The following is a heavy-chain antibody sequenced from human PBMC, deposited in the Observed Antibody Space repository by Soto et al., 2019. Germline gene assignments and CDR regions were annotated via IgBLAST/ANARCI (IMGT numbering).Heavy chain of an antibody. D-gene: IGHD5-18*01. CDR1: GFTLTSFA. V-gene: IGHV3-48*02. CDR2: ISSSSSVI. Sequence: EVQLVGSGGGLVQPGGSLRISCAASGFTLTSFAMNWVRQAPGKGPEWVSYISSSSSVIDYADSVKGRFTVSRDNAKNSLYLQMNSLRDEDTAVYYCARDPSYGARHMSYFDYWGQGTLVTVSS. J-gene: IGHJ4*02. CDR3: ARDPSYGARHMSYFDY.